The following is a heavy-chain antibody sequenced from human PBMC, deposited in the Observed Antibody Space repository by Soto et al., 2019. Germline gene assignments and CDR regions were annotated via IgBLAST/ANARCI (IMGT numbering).Heavy chain of an antibody. Sequence: QVQLQESGPGLVKPSETLSLTCTVSGGSVSSGSYYWSWIRQPPGKGLEWIGYIYYSGSTNYNPSLKSRVTISVDTSKNQFSLKLSSVTAADTAVYYCAREEVGDYGDYYYYGMDVWGQGTTVTVSS. CDR2: IYYSGST. CDR1: GGSVSSGSYY. CDR3: AREEVGDYGDYYYYGMDV. V-gene: IGHV4-61*01. D-gene: IGHD4-17*01. J-gene: IGHJ6*02.